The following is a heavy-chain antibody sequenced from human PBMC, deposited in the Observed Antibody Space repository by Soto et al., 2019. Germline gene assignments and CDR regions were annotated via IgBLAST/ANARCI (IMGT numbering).Heavy chain of an antibody. CDR3: ARGSVVVVAATNWGYYYYGMDV. CDR1: GYTFTGYY. Sequence: ASVKVSCKASGYTFTGYYMHWVRQAPGQGLEWMGWINPNSGGTNYAQKFQGRVTMTRDTSISTAYMELSRLRSDDTAVYYCARGSVVVVAATNWGYYYYGMDVWGQGTTVTVSS. J-gene: IGHJ6*02. CDR2: INPNSGGT. D-gene: IGHD2-15*01. V-gene: IGHV1-2*02.